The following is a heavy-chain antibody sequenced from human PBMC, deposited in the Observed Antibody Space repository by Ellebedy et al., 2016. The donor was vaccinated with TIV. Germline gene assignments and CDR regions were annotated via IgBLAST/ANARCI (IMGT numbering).Heavy chain of an antibody. CDR2: ISGSGGST. Sequence: GESLKISCAASGFTFSSYAMSWVRQAPGKGLEWVSAISGSGGSTYYADSMKGRFTISRDNSKNTLYLQMNSLRAEDTAVYYCAKDQGRVSEQPDLFDYWGQGTLVTVSS. V-gene: IGHV3-23*01. CDR3: AKDQGRVSEQPDLFDY. J-gene: IGHJ4*02. D-gene: IGHD6-13*01. CDR1: GFTFSSYA.